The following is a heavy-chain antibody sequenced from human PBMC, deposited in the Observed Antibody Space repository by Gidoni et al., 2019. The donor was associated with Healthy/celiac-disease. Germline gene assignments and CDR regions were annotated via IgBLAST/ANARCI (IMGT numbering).Heavy chain of an antibody. Sequence: EVQLVESGGGLVQPGGSLRLSCAASGFTVSSNYMSWVRQAPGKGLEWVSVIYSGGSTYYADSVKGRFTISRDNSKNTLYLQMNSLRAEDTAVYYCARDLGSGDSSSSGGDPWSQGTLVTVSS. J-gene: IGHJ5*02. V-gene: IGHV3-66*02. CDR3: ARDLGSGDSSSSGGDP. CDR1: GFTVSSNY. D-gene: IGHD6-19*01. CDR2: IYSGGST.